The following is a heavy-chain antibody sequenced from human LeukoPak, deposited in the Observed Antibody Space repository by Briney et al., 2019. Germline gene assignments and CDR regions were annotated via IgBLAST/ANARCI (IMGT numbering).Heavy chain of an antibody. J-gene: IGHJ4*02. CDR2: IYYSGST. V-gene: IGHV4-59*08. Sequence: SATLSLTCTVSGGSISSYYWSWIRQPPGKGLEWIGYIYYSGSTNYNPSLKSRVTISVDTSKDQFSLKLSSVTAADTAVYYCARHNYDSSGEFDYWGQGTLVTVSS. CDR3: ARHNYDSSGEFDY. CDR1: GGSISSYY. D-gene: IGHD3-22*01.